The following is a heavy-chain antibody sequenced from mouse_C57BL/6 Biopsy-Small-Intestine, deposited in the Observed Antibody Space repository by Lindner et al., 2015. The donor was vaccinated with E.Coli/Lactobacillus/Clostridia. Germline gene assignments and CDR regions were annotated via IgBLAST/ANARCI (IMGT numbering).Heavy chain of an antibody. D-gene: IGHD2-3*01. V-gene: IGHV1-84*02. J-gene: IGHJ1*01. CDR2: INPGSGNT. CDR1: GYTFINYV. CDR3: ARDGGLRYDV. Sequence: SVKVSCKTSGYTFINYVIQWVRQAPGQRPEWMGWINPGSGNTKYPQNFQGRVTITRDTSATTVYMELSNLRSEDTAVYFCARDGGLRYDVWGQGTTVTVSS.